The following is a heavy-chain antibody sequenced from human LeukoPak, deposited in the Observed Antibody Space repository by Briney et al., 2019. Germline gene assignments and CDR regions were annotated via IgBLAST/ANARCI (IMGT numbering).Heavy chain of an antibody. J-gene: IGHJ6*02. CDR2: ITGSGGGT. CDR3: AKDGGGSLEWLPPMDV. D-gene: IGHD3-3*01. V-gene: IGHV3-23*01. Sequence: QPGGSLRLSCAASGFTFSGHAMGWVRQAPGKGLEWVSSITGSGGGTYYGDSVKGRFTISIDNSMNTLFLQMNSLRAEDTAVYYCAKDGGGSLEWLPPMDVWGQGTTVTVSS. CDR1: GFTFSGHA.